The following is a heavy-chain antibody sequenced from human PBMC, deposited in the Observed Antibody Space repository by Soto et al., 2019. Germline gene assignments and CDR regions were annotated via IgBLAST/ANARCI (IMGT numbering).Heavy chain of an antibody. CDR2: IDYRGNT. Sequence: SETLSLTCTVSGDSISSSNYYWGWVRQPPEKGLEWIGTIDYRGNTDYNPSLKSRVTISADTSKNQFSLKLSSVTAADTAVYYCARRGYSQRFLFWFDPWGQGTLVT. D-gene: IGHD5-18*01. CDR1: GDSISSSNYY. V-gene: IGHV4-39*01. CDR3: ARRGYSQRFLFWFDP. J-gene: IGHJ5*02.